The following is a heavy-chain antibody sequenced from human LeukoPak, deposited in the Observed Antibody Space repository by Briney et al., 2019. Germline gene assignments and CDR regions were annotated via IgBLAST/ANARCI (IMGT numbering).Heavy chain of an antibody. D-gene: IGHD5-18*01. J-gene: IGHJ4*02. CDR3: ARSRKRTAMVPYYFDY. CDR2: IYYSGST. CDR1: GGSISTYY. V-gene: IGHV4-59*01. Sequence: SKTLSLTCTVSGGSISTYYWSWIRQPPGKGLEWIGYIYYSGSTNYNPSLKSRVTISVDTSKNQFSLKLSSVTAADTAVYYCARSRKRTAMVPYYFDYWGQGTLVTVSS.